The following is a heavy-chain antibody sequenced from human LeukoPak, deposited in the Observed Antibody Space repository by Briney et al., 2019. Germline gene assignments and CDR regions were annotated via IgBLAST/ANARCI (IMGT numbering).Heavy chain of an antibody. CDR1: GFTFSSYG. CDR2: ISYDGSNK. J-gene: IGHJ4*02. V-gene: IGHV3-30*18. CDR3: AKDSSSSWLDY. D-gene: IGHD6-13*01. Sequence: GGSLRPSCAASGFTFSSYGMHWVRQAPGKGLEWVAVISYDGSNKYYADSVKGRFTISRDNSKNTLYLQMNSLRAEDTAVYYCAKDSSSSWLDYWGQGTLVTVSS.